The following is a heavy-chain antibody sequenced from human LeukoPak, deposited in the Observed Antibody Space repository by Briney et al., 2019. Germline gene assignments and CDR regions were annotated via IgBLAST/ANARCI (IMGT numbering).Heavy chain of an antibody. Sequence: GGSLRLSCAASGFTFSTYGMHWVRQAPGKGLEWVALITYHGYYKYYSDSVKGRFTISSDTSKNTLSLQMNSLRAEDTAVYYCARDLSPVVRASPMGYWGQGTLVTVSS. J-gene: IGHJ4*02. CDR2: ITYHGYYK. CDR1: GFTFSTYG. CDR3: ARDLSPVVRASPMGY. V-gene: IGHV3-30*03. D-gene: IGHD3-10*01.